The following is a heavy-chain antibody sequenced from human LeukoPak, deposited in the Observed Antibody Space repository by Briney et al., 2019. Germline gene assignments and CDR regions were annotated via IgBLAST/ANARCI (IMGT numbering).Heavy chain of an antibody. CDR2: ISHSGGTT. V-gene: IGHV3-23*01. Sequence: GGSLRLSCAASGFTFSSYAMSWVRQAPGKGPEWVSAISHSGGTTYYADSVKGRFTITRDNSKNTLYLQMNSLRAEDTAVYYCATSKYSGSYWGQGTLVTVSS. J-gene: IGHJ4*02. D-gene: IGHD1-26*01. CDR3: ATSKYSGSY. CDR1: GFTFSSYA.